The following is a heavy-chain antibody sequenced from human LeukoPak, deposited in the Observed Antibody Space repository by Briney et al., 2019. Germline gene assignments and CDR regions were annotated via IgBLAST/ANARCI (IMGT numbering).Heavy chain of an antibody. CDR1: GGTFSSYA. V-gene: IGHV1-69*05. J-gene: IGHJ6*02. CDR2: IIPIFGTA. D-gene: IGHD6-6*01. Sequence: GASVKVSCKASGGTFSSYALTWVRQAPGQGLEWMGGIIPIFGTANYAQKFQGRVTIITDQPTSTVYMELSSLRSEDTALYYCARAQYSSSSFHYYYGMDVWGQGTTVTVSS. CDR3: ARAQYSSSSFHYYYGMDV.